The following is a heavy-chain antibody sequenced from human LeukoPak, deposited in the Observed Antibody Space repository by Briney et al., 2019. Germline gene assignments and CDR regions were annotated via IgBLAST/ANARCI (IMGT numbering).Heavy chain of an antibody. CDR3: ARGRPWLAGWFDP. J-gene: IGHJ5*02. D-gene: IGHD6-19*01. CDR1: GGSLTIGVYS. CDR2: IYHSGST. V-gene: IGHV4-30-2*01. Sequence: PSETLSLTCAVSGGSLTIGVYSRSWIRQPPGEGLGWIGYIYHSGSTYYNPSLKSRVTISVDRSKNQFSLKLSSVTAADTAVYYCARGRPWLAGWFDPWGQGTLVTVSS.